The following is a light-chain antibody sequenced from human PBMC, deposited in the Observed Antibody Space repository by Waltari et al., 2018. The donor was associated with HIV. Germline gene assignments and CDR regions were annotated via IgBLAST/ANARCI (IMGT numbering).Light chain of an antibody. V-gene: IGLV3-25*03. CDR3: QSADSSGTYV. J-gene: IGLJ1*01. CDR1: ALPKKY. Sequence: SYELTQPPSVSVSPGQTARITCSGDALPKKYAYWYQQKPGQASVLVTYKDSERPSGIPERFSGSNSGTTVTLTISGVQAEDEADYYCQSADSSGTYVFGTGTKVTVL. CDR2: KDS.